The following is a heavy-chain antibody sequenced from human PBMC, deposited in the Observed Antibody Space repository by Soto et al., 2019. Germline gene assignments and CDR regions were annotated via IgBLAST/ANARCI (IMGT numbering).Heavy chain of an antibody. V-gene: IGHV1-8*01. CDR2: MNPNSGNT. CDR3: ARMSSSSWYNWFDP. D-gene: IGHD6-13*01. J-gene: IGHJ5*02. Sequence: QVQLVQSGAEVKKPGASVKVSCKASGYTFTSYDINWVRQATGQGLEWMGWMNPNSGNTGYAEKFQGRVTMTRNTSMSTVYMELSSLRSEDTAMYYCARMSSSSWYNWFDPWGQGTLVTVSS. CDR1: GYTFTSYD.